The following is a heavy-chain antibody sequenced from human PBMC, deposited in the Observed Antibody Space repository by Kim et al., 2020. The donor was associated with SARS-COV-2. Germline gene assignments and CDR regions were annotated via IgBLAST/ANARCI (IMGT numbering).Heavy chain of an antibody. CDR3: ASRGCSGGSCYMVDY. CDR2: ISGSGGST. D-gene: IGHD2-15*01. J-gene: IGHJ4*02. CDR1: GFTFSSYA. Sequence: GGSLRLSCAASGFTFSSYAMSWVRQAPGKGLEWVSAISGSGGSTYYADSVKGRFTISRDNSKNTLYLQMNSLRAEDTAVYYCASRGCSGGSCYMVDYWGQGTLVTVSS. V-gene: IGHV3-23*01.